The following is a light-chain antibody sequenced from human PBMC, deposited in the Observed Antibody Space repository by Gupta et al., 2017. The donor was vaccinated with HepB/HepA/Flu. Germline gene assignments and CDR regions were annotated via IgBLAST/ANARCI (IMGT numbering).Light chain of an antibody. Sequence: DIQMTQSPSSLSASVGDRVIITCRASQSISRYLNWYQQKPGKAPKLLIYSTSNLQSGVPSRFTGSGSGTDFTLTINRLQPEDFATYSCLQSYSLPRTFGQGTKVDIK. CDR2: STS. CDR3: LQSYSLPRT. CDR1: QSISRY. J-gene: IGKJ1*01. V-gene: IGKV1-39*01.